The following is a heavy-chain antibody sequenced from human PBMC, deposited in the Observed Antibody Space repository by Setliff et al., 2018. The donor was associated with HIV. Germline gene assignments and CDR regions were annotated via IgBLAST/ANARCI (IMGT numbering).Heavy chain of an antibody. CDR3: ARDGFWSGYIDY. CDR2: IYHSGST. Sequence: SETLSLTCAVSGYSISSGYYWGWIRQPPGKGLEWIGSIYHSGSTYYNPSLKSRVTISVDTSKNQFSLKLSSVAAADTAVYYCARDGFWSGYIDYWGQGTLVTVSS. CDR1: GYSISSGYY. J-gene: IGHJ4*02. V-gene: IGHV4-38-2*02. D-gene: IGHD3-3*01.